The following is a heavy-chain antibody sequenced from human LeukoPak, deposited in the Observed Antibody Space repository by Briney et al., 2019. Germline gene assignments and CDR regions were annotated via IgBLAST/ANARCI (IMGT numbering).Heavy chain of an antibody. CDR2: IYYSGST. D-gene: IGHD5-12*01. V-gene: IGHV4-59*01. CDR1: GGSISSYY. Sequence: SETLSLTCTVSGGSISSYYWSWIRQPPGKGLEWIGYIYYSGSTNYNPSLKSRVTISVDTSKNQFSLKLSSVTAADTAVYYCVRAPGYSGYAFDYWGQGTLVTVSS. J-gene: IGHJ4*02. CDR3: VRAPGYSGYAFDY.